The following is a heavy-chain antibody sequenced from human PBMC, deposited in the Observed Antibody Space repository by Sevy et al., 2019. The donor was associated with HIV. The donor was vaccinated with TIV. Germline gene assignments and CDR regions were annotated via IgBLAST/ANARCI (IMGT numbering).Heavy chain of an antibody. D-gene: IGHD2-2*01. Sequence: GGSLRLSCAASGFTFSSYWMSWVRQAPGKGLERVANIKQDGSEKYYVDSVKGRFTISRDNAKNSLYLQMNSLRAEDTAVYYCATSSSSLIVPGDDAFDIWRQGTMVTVSS. J-gene: IGHJ3*02. CDR1: GFTFSSYW. CDR2: IKQDGSEK. V-gene: IGHV3-7*01. CDR3: ATSSSSLIVPGDDAFDI.